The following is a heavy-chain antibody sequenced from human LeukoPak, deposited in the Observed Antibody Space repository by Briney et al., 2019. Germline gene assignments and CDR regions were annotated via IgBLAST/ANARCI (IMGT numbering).Heavy chain of an antibody. J-gene: IGHJ6*02. CDR3: ARDPGRAVAGSYYYYGMDV. CDR2: ISAYNGNT. Sequence: ASVKVSCKASGYTFTSYGISWMRQAPGQGLEWMGWISAYNGNTNYAQKLQGRVTMTTDTSTSTAYMELRSLRSDDTAVYYCARDPGRAVAGSYYYYGMDVWGQGTTVTVSS. D-gene: IGHD6-19*01. CDR1: GYTFTSYG. V-gene: IGHV1-18*01.